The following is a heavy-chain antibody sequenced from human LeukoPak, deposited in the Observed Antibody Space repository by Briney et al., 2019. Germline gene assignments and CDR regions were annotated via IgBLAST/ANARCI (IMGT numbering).Heavy chain of an antibody. CDR1: GFTFNDYT. CDR2: ISSTSSYI. CDR3: ASLYGGNLDTDY. D-gene: IGHD4-23*01. J-gene: IGHJ4*02. Sequence: GGSLRLPCAASGFTFNDYTMNWVRQAPGRGPEWVSSISSTSSYIHYADSVKGRFTISRDNAKKSLYLQMNSLRAEDTAVYYCASLYGGNLDTDYWGQGALVTVSS. V-gene: IGHV3-21*01.